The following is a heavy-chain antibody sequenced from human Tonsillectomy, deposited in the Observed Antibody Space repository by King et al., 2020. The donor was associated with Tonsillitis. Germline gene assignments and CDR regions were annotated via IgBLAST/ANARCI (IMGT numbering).Heavy chain of an antibody. CDR2: ISWNSGRI. D-gene: IGHD1-26*01. J-gene: IGHJ4*02. CDR3: VRDFGGSGKYAAYYFDY. Sequence: VQLVESGGGLVQPGRSLRLSCAASGFTFDDYAMHWVRQAQGKGLEWVSGISWNSGRIGDADSGKGRFTISRDNAKNSLYLQMSSLRTEDTALYYCVRDFGGSGKYAAYYFDYWGQRTLVTVSS. CDR1: GFTFDDYA. V-gene: IGHV3-9*01.